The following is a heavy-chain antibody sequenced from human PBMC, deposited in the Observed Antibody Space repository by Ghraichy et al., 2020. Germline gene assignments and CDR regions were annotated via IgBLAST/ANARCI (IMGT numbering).Heavy chain of an antibody. J-gene: IGHJ4*02. Sequence: GGSLRLSCAASGFTFSSYSMNWVRQAPGKGLEWVSSISSSGTYIYYADSVKGRFTISRDNDKNSLYLQMNSLRAEDTAVYYCARGSGTYYCSATSCLLDYWGQGTLVTVSS. CDR2: ISSSGTYI. D-gene: IGHD2-2*01. V-gene: IGHV3-21*01. CDR1: GFTFSSYS. CDR3: ARGSGTYYCSATSCLLDY.